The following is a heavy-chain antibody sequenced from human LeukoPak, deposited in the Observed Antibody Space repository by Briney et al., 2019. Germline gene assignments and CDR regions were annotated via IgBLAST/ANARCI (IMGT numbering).Heavy chain of an antibody. CDR1: GGSISSSNW. V-gene: IGHV4-4*02. CDR3: ARRVESGPPNWFDP. Sequence: SGTLSLTCAVSGGSISSSNWWSWVRQPPGKGLEWIGEIYHSGSTNYSPSLKSRVTISVDKSKNQFSLKLSSVTAADTAVYYCARRVESGPPNWFDPWGQGTLVTVSS. J-gene: IGHJ5*02. D-gene: IGHD5-12*01. CDR2: IYHSGST.